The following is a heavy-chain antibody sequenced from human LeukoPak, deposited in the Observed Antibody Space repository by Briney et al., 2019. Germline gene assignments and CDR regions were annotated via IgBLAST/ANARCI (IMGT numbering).Heavy chain of an antibody. CDR2: TEQDGSER. CDR1: GFTFSSFW. CDR3: ARGGFGELLSSDY. V-gene: IGHV3-7*01. Sequence: PGGSLRLSCAASGFTFSSFWMSWVRQAPGKGLEWVANTEQDGSERKHVEAVQGRFNISRDNAKNSLYLQMNSLRAEDTAVYYCARGGFGELLSSDYWGQGTLVTVSS. J-gene: IGHJ4*02. D-gene: IGHD3-10*01.